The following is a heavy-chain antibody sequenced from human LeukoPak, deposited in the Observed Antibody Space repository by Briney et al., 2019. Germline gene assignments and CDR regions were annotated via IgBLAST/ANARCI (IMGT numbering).Heavy chain of an antibody. D-gene: IGHD1-7*01. J-gene: IGHJ3*02. Sequence: SETLSLTCTVSGGSISSYYWSWIRQPPGKGLEWIGSIYYSGSTYYNPSLKSRVTISVDTSKNQFSLKLSSVTVADTAVYHCARHGGGTTLALDIWGQGTMVTVSS. V-gene: IGHV4-59*05. CDR3: ARHGGGTTLALDI. CDR1: GGSISSYY. CDR2: IYYSGST.